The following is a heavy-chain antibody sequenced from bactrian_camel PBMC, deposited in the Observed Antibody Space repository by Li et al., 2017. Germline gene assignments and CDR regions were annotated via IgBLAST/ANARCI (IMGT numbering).Heavy chain of an antibody. V-gene: IGHV3S63*01. CDR3: VRDGELLPSLFGY. Sequence: HVQLVESGGGAVPVGGSLKLSCSISGNIDDYECMTWFRQVPGKEPEAVATSDSSDSTDTANYRDSVKGRFTVSKDSAKDTLYLQMDSLKPEDTAVYYCVRDGELLPSLFGYWGQGTQVTVS. CDR2: SDSSDSTDTA. D-gene: IGHD6*01. CDR1: GNIDDYEC. J-gene: IGHJ6*01.